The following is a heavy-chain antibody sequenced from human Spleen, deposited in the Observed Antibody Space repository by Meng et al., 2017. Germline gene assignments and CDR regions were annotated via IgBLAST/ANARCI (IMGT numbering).Heavy chain of an antibody. V-gene: IGHV4-30-4*01. J-gene: IGHJ5*02. CDR3: AREGGDCSSTSCPNWFDP. Sequence: QVQLQESGPGLVKPSQTLSLTCTVSGGSISSDNYWSWIRQPPGKGLEWIGYIYYSGSTYYNPSLKSRVTISVDTSKNQFSLKLSSVTAADTAVYYCAREGGDCSSTSCPNWFDPWGQGTLVTVSS. CDR1: GGSISSDNY. CDR2: IYYSGST. D-gene: IGHD2-2*01.